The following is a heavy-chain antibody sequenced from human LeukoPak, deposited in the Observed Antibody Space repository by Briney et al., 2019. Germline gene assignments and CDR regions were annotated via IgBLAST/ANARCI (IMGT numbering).Heavy chain of an antibody. CDR3: AKHNGGGIVSYVAPGPPDYFDH. CDR1: GDITHY. D-gene: IGHD2-21*01. V-gene: IGHV4-39*01. CDR2: IYFSGSV. J-gene: IGHJ4*02. Sequence: RPSETLSLTCTVSGDITHYWGWIRQPPGKGLECIGSIYFSGSVYYNPSLRSRVTISLDTSKKQLSLKLNSVTAADTAIYYCAKHNGGGIVSYVAPGPPDYFDHWGQGALVTVSS.